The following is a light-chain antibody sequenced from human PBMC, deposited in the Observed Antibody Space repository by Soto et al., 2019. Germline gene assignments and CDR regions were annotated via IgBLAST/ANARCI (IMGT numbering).Light chain of an antibody. J-gene: IGLJ3*02. Sequence: QSVLTQPPSVSAAPGQKVTISCSGSSSNIGNNYVSWYQQLPGTAPKLLIYENNKRPSGIPDRFSGSKSGTSATLGITGLQTGDEADYYCGTWDSSLRLNWVFGGGTKLTVL. CDR3: GTWDSSLRLNWV. CDR2: ENN. CDR1: SSNIGNNY. V-gene: IGLV1-51*02.